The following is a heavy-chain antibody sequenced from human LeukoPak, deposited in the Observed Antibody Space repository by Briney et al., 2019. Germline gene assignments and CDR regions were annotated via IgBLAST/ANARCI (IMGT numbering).Heavy chain of an antibody. CDR1: GFTFSTYA. CDR2: ISGSGTST. V-gene: IGHV3-23*01. J-gene: IGHJ4*02. D-gene: IGHD6-19*01. CDR3: AKQWSAGTDEVYY. Sequence: GGSLRLSCAASGFTFSTYAMSWVRQAPGKGLEWVSSISGSGTSTYSADSVKGRFTISRDNSKNTLYLQMNSLRADDTAVYYCAKQWSAGTDEVYYWGQGTLVTVSS.